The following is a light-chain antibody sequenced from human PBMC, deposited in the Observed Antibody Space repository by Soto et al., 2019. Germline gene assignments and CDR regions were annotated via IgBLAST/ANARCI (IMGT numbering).Light chain of an antibody. CDR2: WAS. CDR3: QQYYRTPRIT. V-gene: IGKV4-1*01. J-gene: IGKJ5*01. CDR1: QSVLSSSNNKNY. Sequence: DIVMTQSPDSLAVSLGERATFNCKSSQSVLSSSNNKNYLAWYQQKPGQPPKLVIYWASTRESGVPDRFSGSGSGTDFTLTISSLQAEDVAVYYCQQYYRTPRITFGQGTRLEI.